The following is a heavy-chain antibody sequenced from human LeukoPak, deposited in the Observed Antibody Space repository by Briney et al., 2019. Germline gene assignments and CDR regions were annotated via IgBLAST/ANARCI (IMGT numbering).Heavy chain of an antibody. CDR2: ISWNSGSI. D-gene: IGHD6-19*01. CDR1: GFTFDDYA. J-gene: IGHJ4*02. CDR3: AKEEAVAGLDY. V-gene: IGHV3-9*01. Sequence: SGGSLRLSCAASGFTFDDYAMHWVRQAPGKGLERVSGISWNSGSIGYADSVKGRFTISRDNAKNSLYLQMNSLRAEDTALYYCAKEEAVAGLDYWGQGTLVTVSS.